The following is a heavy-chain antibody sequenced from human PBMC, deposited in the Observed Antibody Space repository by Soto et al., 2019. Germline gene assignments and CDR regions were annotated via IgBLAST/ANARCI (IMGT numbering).Heavy chain of an antibody. J-gene: IGHJ4*02. V-gene: IGHV4-59*01. D-gene: IGHD3-10*01. CDR3: ARLGPSGFSPYG. Sequence: SETLSLTCTVSGGSISSYYWSWIRQPPGKGLEWIGYIYYSGSTNYNPSLKSRVTISVDTSKNQFSLKLSSVTAADTAVYYCARLGPSGFSPYGWGQGTLVTVSS. CDR2: IYYSGST. CDR1: GGSISSYY.